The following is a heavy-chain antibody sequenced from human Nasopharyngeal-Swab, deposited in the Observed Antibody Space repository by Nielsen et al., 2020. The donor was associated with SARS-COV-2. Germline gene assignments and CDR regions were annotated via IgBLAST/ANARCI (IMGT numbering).Heavy chain of an antibody. J-gene: IGHJ6*02. V-gene: IGHV3-48*03. CDR3: ARERDGMDV. CDR2: ISSSGSPI. Sequence: GGSRRLSGAASGFTFRSYETNGVRQAPGKGLEGVSYISSSGSPIYYADSGKGRFTISRDNAKNSRYLQMNSLRAEETAVYYCARERDGMDVWGQGTTVTVSS. CDR1: GFTFRSYE.